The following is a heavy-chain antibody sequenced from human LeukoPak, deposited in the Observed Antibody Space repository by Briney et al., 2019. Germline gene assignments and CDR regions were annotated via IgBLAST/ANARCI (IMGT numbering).Heavy chain of an antibody. V-gene: IGHV4-34*01. CDR3: ARLRLIQQLVDY. D-gene: IGHD6-13*01. J-gene: IGHJ4*02. CDR2: INHSGST. Sequence: SETLCLTCAVYGGSFSGYYWSWIRQPPGKGLEWIGEINHSGSTNYNPSLKSRVTISVDTSKNQFSLKLSSVTAADTAVYYCARLRLIQQLVDYWGQGTLVTVSS. CDR1: GGSFSGYY.